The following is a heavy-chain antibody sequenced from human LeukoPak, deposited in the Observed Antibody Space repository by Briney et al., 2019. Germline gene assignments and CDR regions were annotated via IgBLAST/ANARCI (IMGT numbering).Heavy chain of an antibody. CDR2: INPNSGGT. J-gene: IGHJ4*02. CDR1: GYTFTGYY. D-gene: IGHD2-15*01. V-gene: IGHV1-2*06. CDR3: ARIPSICSGGSCPVDY. Sequence: ASVKVSCKASGYTFTGYYMHWVRQAPGQGREWMGRINPNSGGTNYAQKFQGRVTMTRDTSISTAYMELSRLRSDDTAVYYCARIPSICSGGSCPVDYWGQGTLVTVSS.